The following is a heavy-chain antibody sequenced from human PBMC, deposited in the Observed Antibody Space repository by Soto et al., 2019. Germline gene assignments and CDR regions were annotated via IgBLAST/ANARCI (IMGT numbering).Heavy chain of an antibody. CDR1: GFTFNIYG. V-gene: IGHV3-30*18. Sequence: GGSLRLSCAASGFTFNIYGMHWVRQAPDKGLEWVALISYDGSNQYYADSVKGRFTISRDDSKNTLFLQMNSLRADNTAVYYCAKDQASGQGSFDSWGQGTLVTVSS. CDR3: AKDQASGQGSFDS. J-gene: IGHJ4*02. CDR2: ISYDGSNQ.